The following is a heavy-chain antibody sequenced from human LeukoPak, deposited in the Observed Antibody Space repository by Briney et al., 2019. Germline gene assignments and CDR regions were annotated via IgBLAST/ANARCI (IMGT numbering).Heavy chain of an antibody. Sequence: GGSLRLSCAASGFTFSSYAMSWVRQAPGKGLEWVSAISGSGGSTYYADSVRDRFTISRDNSKNTMYLQMSSLRAEDTAVYYCAKIRLEESATGYWGQGTLVTVSS. V-gene: IGHV3-23*01. J-gene: IGHJ4*02. CDR1: GFTFSSYA. CDR3: AKIRLEESATGY. D-gene: IGHD2-15*01. CDR2: ISGSGGST.